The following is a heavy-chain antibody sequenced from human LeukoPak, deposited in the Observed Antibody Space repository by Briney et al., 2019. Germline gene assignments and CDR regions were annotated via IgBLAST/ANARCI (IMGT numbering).Heavy chain of an antibody. Sequence: SVTVSFTASGGTFSSYAISWVRQAPGQGLEWMGGIIPIFGTANYAQKFQGRVTITADESTSTAYMELSSLRSEDTAVYYCARDHCSGGSCYGAPGAFDIWGQGTMVTVSS. J-gene: IGHJ3*02. V-gene: IGHV1-69*01. CDR3: ARDHCSGGSCYGAPGAFDI. CDR2: IIPIFGTA. CDR1: GGTFSSYA. D-gene: IGHD2-15*01.